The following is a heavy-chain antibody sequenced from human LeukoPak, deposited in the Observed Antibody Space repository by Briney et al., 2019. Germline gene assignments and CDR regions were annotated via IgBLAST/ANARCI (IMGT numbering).Heavy chain of an antibody. CDR3: AKDEDYGGNPYYYGMDV. V-gene: IGHV3-43*02. Sequence: GGSLRLSCAASGFTFDDYAMHWVRQAPGKGLEWVSLISGDGGSTYYADSVKGRFTISRDNSKNSLYLQMNSLRTEDTALYYCAKDEDYGGNPYYYGMDVWGQGTTVTVSS. CDR2: ISGDGGST. D-gene: IGHD4-23*01. J-gene: IGHJ6*02. CDR1: GFTFDDYA.